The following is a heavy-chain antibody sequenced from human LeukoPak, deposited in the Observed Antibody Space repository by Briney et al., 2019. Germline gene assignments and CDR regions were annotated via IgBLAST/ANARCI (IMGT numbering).Heavy chain of an antibody. CDR2: IYSGGSK. D-gene: IGHD6-13*01. V-gene: IGHV3-53*01. J-gene: IGHJ6*02. Sequence: PGGSLRLSCAASGFTVSSNYMSWVRQAPGKGLEWVSVIYSGGSKYYADSVKGRFTISRDNSKNTVYLQMNSLRAEDTAVYYCARGYSTNYYYGMDVWGQGTTVTVSS. CDR3: ARGYSTNYYYGMDV. CDR1: GFTVSSNY.